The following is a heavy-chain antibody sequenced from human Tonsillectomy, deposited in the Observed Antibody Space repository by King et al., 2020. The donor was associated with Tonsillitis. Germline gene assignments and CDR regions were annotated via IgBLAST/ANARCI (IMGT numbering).Heavy chain of an antibody. J-gene: IGHJ4*02. CDR2: ISYDGSNK. CDR3: ARAGWEVLLYYFDY. D-gene: IGHD1-26*01. Sequence: QLVQSGGGVVPPGMSLRLSCAASGFTFSSYPMHWVRHAPGKGLEWVAVISYDGSNKYYADSVKGRFTISRDNSKNTLYLQMNSLRAEDTAVYYCARAGWEVLLYYFDYWGQGTLVTVSS. V-gene: IGHV3-30*01. CDR1: GFTFSSYP.